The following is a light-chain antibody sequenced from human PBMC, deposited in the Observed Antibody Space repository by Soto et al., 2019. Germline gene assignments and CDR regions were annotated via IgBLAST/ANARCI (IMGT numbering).Light chain of an antibody. CDR1: QRIFTY. J-gene: IGKJ3*01. V-gene: IGKV1-39*01. Sequence: DIQMTQSPPSLTASVGDRVTITCRAGQRIFTYLNWYQQKPGKAPKLLIYAASSLQSGVPSRFSGSGSGTDYNLTISSLQPEDFATYYWQQSYSTPRTFGPGTKVDIK. CDR2: AAS. CDR3: QQSYSTPRT.